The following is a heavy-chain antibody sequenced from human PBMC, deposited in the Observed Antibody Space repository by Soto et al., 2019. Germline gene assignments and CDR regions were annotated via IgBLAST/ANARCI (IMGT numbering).Heavy chain of an antibody. Sequence: ASVKVSCKASGYTFTSYAMHWVRQAPGQRLEWMGWINAGNGNTKYSQKFQGRVTMTRDTSTSTVYMELSSLRSEDTAVYYCARGGRELLNYFDYWGQGTLVTVSS. D-gene: IGHD1-26*01. J-gene: IGHJ4*02. CDR2: INAGNGNT. CDR3: ARGGRELLNYFDY. CDR1: GYTFTSYA. V-gene: IGHV1-3*01.